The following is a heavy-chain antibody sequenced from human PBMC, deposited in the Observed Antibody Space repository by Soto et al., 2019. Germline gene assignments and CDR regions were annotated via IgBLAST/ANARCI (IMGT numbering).Heavy chain of an antibody. J-gene: IGHJ5*02. Sequence: ASVKVSCNASGYTFTSYGISWVRQAPGQGLEWMGWISAYNGNTNYAQKLQGRVTMTTDTSTSTAYMELRSLRSDDTAVYYCARGAYCSGGSCYSRWFDPWGQGTLVTVSS. CDR3: ARGAYCSGGSCYSRWFDP. V-gene: IGHV1-18*01. CDR1: GYTFTSYG. CDR2: ISAYNGNT. D-gene: IGHD2-15*01.